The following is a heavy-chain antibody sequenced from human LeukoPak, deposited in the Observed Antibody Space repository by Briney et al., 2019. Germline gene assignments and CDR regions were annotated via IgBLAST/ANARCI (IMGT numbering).Heavy chain of an antibody. J-gene: IGHJ4*02. D-gene: IGHD3-22*01. Sequence: VASVKVSCKASGYTFTSYAMHWVRQAPEQRLEWMGWINAGNGNTKYSQKFQGRVTITRDTSASTAYMELSSLRSEDTAVYYCARVGIVVVSIPDYWGQGTLVTVSS. CDR2: INAGNGNT. V-gene: IGHV1-3*01. CDR1: GYTFTSYA. CDR3: ARVGIVVVSIPDY.